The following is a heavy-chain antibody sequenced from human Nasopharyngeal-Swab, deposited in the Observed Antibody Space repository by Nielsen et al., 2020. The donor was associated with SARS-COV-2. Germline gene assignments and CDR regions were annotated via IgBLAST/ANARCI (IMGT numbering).Heavy chain of an antibody. CDR3: ARDLFGTPPVAALDL. V-gene: IGHV1-18*01. D-gene: IGHD2-15*01. J-gene: IGHJ4*02. CDR2: ISGYNGNT. Sequence: ASVKVSCKDSGLSFRSFGFTWVRQAPGQGLELLGWISGYNGNTQDARDFLRRVTLTTDTSTSTVYLELRSLTSDDTAVYYCARDLFGTPPVAALDLWGQGTLVTVSP. CDR1: GLSFRSFG.